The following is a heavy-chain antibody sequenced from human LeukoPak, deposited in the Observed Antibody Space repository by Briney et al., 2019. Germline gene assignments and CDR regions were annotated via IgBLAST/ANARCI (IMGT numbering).Heavy chain of an antibody. J-gene: IGHJ4*02. CDR1: GGSISSYY. CDR2: IYSSGST. CDR3: GREQVFWSGYTPASSFDY. V-gene: IGHV4-4*07. Sequence: PSETLSLTCAVSGGSISSYYWSWIRQPAGKGLEWIGRIYSSGSTNYNPSLKSRVTMSVDTSKNQSSLKLSSVTAADTAVYYCGREQVFWSGYTPASSFDYWGQGTLVTVSS. D-gene: IGHD3-3*01.